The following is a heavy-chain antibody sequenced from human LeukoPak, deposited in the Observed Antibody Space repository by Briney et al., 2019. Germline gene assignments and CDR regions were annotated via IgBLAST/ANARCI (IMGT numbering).Heavy chain of an antibody. V-gene: IGHV3-23*01. Sequence: GGSLRLSCAASGFTFSSYAMSWVRQAPGKGLEWVSTISGSGGSTYYADSVKGRFTISRDNSKNTLYLQMKSLRAEDTAVYYCAKAGTRGYYDSSGYPYYFDYWGQGTLVTVSS. J-gene: IGHJ4*02. CDR3: AKAGTRGYYDSSGYPYYFDY. CDR1: GFTFSSYA. D-gene: IGHD3-22*01. CDR2: ISGSGGST.